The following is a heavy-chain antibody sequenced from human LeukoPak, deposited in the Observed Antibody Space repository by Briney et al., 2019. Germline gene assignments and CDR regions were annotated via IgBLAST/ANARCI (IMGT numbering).Heavy chain of an antibody. Sequence: SVKVSCKASGGAFRSFAISWVRQAPGQGLEWMGGIIPIFRTANYAQKFQGRVTITADESTSTAYMELSSLRSEDTAVYYCARALRYYSDSSGYAFDYWGQGTLVTVSS. V-gene: IGHV1-69*13. CDR2: IIPIFRTA. D-gene: IGHD3-22*01. J-gene: IGHJ4*02. CDR3: ARALRYYSDSSGYAFDY. CDR1: GGAFRSFA.